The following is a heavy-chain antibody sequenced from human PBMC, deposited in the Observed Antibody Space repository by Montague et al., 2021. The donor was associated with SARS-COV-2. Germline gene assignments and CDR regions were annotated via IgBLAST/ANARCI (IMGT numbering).Heavy chain of an antibody. CDR3: ARGYFDWGVFDY. J-gene: IGHJ4*02. V-gene: IGHV3-66*01. CDR2: IYSGGST. D-gene: IGHD3-9*01. Sequence: SLRLSCAVSGFTVSSNSMIWVRQAPGKGLECVSLIYSGGSTYYADYVKGRFTISRDNSKNTLYLQMNSPRAEDTAVYYCARGYFDWGVFDYWGQGTLVTVSS. CDR1: GFTVSSNS.